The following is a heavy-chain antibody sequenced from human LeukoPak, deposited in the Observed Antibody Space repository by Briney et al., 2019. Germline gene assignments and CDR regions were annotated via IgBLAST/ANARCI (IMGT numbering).Heavy chain of an antibody. Sequence: SGGSLRLSCAASGFTFSSYSMTWVRQAPGKGLEWVSSISSSSSYIYYADSVKGRFTISRDNAKNSLYLQMNSLRAEDTAVYYCARDGRSDRYSSSWYATEAFDIWGQGTMVTVSS. CDR2: ISSSSSYI. D-gene: IGHD6-13*01. J-gene: IGHJ3*02. V-gene: IGHV3-21*01. CDR3: ARDGRSDRYSSSWYATEAFDI. CDR1: GFTFSSYS.